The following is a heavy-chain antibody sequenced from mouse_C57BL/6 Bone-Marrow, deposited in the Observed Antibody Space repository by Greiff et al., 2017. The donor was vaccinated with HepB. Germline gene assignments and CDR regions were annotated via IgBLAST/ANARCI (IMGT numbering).Heavy chain of an antibody. V-gene: IGHV5-4*01. J-gene: IGHJ2*01. CDR3: ARDRENSYDSYYFDY. D-gene: IGHD2-4*01. Sequence: EVMLVESGGGLVKPGGSLKLSCAASGFTFSSYAMSWVRQTPEKRLEWVATISDGGSYTYYPDNVKGRFTISRDNVKNNLYLQMSHLKSEDTAMYYCARDRENSYDSYYFDYWGQGTTLTVSS. CDR2: ISDGGSYT. CDR1: GFTFSSYA.